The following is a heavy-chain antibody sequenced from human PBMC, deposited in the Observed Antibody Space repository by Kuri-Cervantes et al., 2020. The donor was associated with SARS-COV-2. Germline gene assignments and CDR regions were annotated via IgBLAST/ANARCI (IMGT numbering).Heavy chain of an antibody. D-gene: IGHD2-2*01. CDR2: IHYTGDT. CDR3: AWLLCSTSPCLFWSRPLVWFDP. CDR1: GASNSGTTYY. V-gene: IGHV4-39*01. Sequence: SETLSLTCTVSGASNSGTTYYWCWIRQPPGKGLEWIGSIHYTGDTYYNPSLKSRVTISVDTSENQFSLHLHSVPAADTALYYCAWLLCSTSPCLFWSRPLVWFDPWGQGTRVTVSS. J-gene: IGHJ5*02.